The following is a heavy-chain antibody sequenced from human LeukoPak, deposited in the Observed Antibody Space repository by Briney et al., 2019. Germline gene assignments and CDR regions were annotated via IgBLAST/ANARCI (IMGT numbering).Heavy chain of an antibody. V-gene: IGHV3-9*01. D-gene: IGHD5-12*01. CDR1: GFTFDDYA. CDR2: ISWNSDNI. CDR3: ATNGGGDSGYGNFDY. Sequence: PGRSLRLSCAASGFTFDDYAMHWVRQAPGKGLEWAPGISWNSDNIVYADSVKGRFTISRDNAKNSLYLQMNSLRAEDTALYYCATNGGGDSGYGNFDYWGQGTLVTVSS. J-gene: IGHJ4*02.